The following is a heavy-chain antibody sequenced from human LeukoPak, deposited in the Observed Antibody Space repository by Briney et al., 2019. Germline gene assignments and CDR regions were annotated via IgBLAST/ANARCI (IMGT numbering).Heavy chain of an antibody. Sequence: PEGSLRLSCAASGFTFSSYAMSWVRQAPGKGLEWVSAISGSGGSTYYADSVKGRFTISRDNSKNTLYLQMNSLRAEDTAVYYCAERGHSSGSGTPDFDYWGQGTLVTVSS. CDR3: AERGHSSGSGTPDFDY. CDR2: ISGSGGST. D-gene: IGHD6-19*01. J-gene: IGHJ4*02. CDR1: GFTFSSYA. V-gene: IGHV3-23*01.